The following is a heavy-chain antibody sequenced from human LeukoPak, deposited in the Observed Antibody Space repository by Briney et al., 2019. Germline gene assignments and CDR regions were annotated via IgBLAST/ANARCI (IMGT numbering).Heavy chain of an antibody. V-gene: IGHV4-39*07. CDR2: IYYSGLT. CDR1: GGSFSSSSYF. D-gene: IGHD6-19*01. Sequence: SETLSLTCTVSGGSFSSSSYFWGWIRQPPGKGLEYIGSIYYSGLTYHNPSLKSRITMSIDTSKNQFSLRLSSVTAADTAVYYCARQQWLVSTVYYFDYWGQGTLVAASS. J-gene: IGHJ4*02. CDR3: ARQQWLVSTVYYFDY.